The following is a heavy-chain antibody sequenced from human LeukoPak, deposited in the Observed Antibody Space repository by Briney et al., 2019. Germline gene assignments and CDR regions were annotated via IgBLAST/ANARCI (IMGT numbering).Heavy chain of an antibody. V-gene: IGHV3-30*18. CDR1: GFTFSSYG. J-gene: IGHJ6*02. CDR2: ISYDGSNK. CDR3: AKDYYGYGMDV. Sequence: PGRSLRLSCAASGFTFSSYGMHWVRQAPGKGLEWVAVISYDGSNKYYADSVKGRFTISRDNSKNTLYLQMNSLRAEDTAVYYCAKDYYGYGMDVWGQGALVTVSS.